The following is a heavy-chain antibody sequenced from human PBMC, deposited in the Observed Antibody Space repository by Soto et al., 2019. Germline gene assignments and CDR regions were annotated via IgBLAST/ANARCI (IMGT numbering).Heavy chain of an antibody. D-gene: IGHD2-21*02. V-gene: IGHV3-48*02. J-gene: IGHJ4*02. CDR2: ISSSSGNI. CDR1: GFTFSGYS. CDR3: AREATPVVTPWVFDY. Sequence: LRLSCVASGFTFSGYSMNWVRQAPGTGLEWVAFISSSSGNIYYADSVKGRFTISRDNAKNSVYLQMNSLRDEDTAVYYCAREATPVVTPWVFDYWGRGTLVTVSS.